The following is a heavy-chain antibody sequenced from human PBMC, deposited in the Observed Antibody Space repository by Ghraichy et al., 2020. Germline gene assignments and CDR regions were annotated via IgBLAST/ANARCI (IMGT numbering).Heavy chain of an antibody. CDR2: VYYSGTTT. CDR3: ARRRNGYNWFDP. Sequence: SETLSLTCTVSGGSVSSSNYYWAWIRQPPGKGLEWIGNVYYSGTTTYYNPSLESRVTIFVDTSKNQFSLKLNSVTAADTAMYYCARRRNGYNWFDPWGQGTLVTVSS. V-gene: IGHV4-39*01. D-gene: IGHD3-3*01. J-gene: IGHJ5*02. CDR1: GGSVSSSNYY.